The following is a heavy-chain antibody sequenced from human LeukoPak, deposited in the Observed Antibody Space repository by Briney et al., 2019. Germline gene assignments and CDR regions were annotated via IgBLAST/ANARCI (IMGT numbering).Heavy chain of an antibody. D-gene: IGHD3-9*01. CDR2: IYYSGST. CDR1: GGSISSYY. J-gene: IGHJ4*02. CDR3: ARGRYFDWLLED. V-gene: IGHV4-59*01. Sequence: TSETLSLTCTVSGGSISSYYWSWIRQPPGKGLEWIGYIYYSGSTNYNPSLKSRVTISVDTSKNQFSLKLSSVTAADTAVYYCARGRYFDWLLEDWGQGTLVTVSS.